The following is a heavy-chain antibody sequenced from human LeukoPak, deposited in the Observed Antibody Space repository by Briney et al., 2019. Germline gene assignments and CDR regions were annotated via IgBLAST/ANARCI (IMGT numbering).Heavy chain of an antibody. J-gene: IGHJ4*02. CDR3: ARIRDGYNPGFDY. V-gene: IGHV4-39*07. Sequence: PSETLSLTCTVSGGSISSSSYYWGWIRQPPGKGLEWIGSIYYSGSTYYNPSLKSRVTISVDTSKNQFSLKLSSVTAADTAVYYCARIRDGYNPGFDYWGQGTLVTVSS. CDR1: GGSISSSSYY. D-gene: IGHD5-24*01. CDR2: IYYSGST.